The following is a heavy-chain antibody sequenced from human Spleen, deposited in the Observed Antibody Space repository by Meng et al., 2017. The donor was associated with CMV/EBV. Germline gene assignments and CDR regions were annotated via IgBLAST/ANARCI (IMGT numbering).Heavy chain of an antibody. CDR3: ASGMVRGVIITGYFDY. CDR2: ISSSSSYI. J-gene: IGHJ4*02. Sequence: GESLKISCAASGFTFSSYSMNWVRQAPGKGLEWVSSISSSSSYIYYADSVKGRFTISRDNSKNTLYFQMNNLRAEDTAVYQCASGMVRGVIITGYFDYWGQGTLVTVSS. CDR1: GFTFSSYS. D-gene: IGHD3-10*01. V-gene: IGHV3-21*01.